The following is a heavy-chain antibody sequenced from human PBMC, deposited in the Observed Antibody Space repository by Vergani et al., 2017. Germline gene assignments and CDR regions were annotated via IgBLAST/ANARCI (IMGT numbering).Heavy chain of an antibody. D-gene: IGHD4-17*01. CDR1: GYTFTDHY. CDR3: ATPQAVTTGGMEV. J-gene: IGHJ6*02. V-gene: IGHV1-69-2*01. CDR2: VDTEDGET. Sequence: EVQLVQSGAEVKKPGATMKISCKVSGYTFTDHYMHWVKQAPGKGLEWMGLVDTEDGETIYAEKFKGRVTIAADTSTDTADLELSSLRSEDTAVYYCATPQAVTTGGMEVWGQGTTVIVSS.